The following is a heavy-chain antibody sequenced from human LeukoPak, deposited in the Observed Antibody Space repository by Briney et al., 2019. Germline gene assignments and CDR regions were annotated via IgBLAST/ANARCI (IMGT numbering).Heavy chain of an antibody. Sequence: GGSLRLSCAASGFIVSSNYMNWVRQAPGKGLEWVSVIYSGGGTYYADSVKDRFTISRDNSKNTLFLQMNSLRVEDSAVYYCTRVFAYSYGDFDNWGQGTLVAVSS. CDR1: GFIVSSNY. V-gene: IGHV3-66*01. CDR3: TRVFAYSYGDFDN. D-gene: IGHD5-18*01. J-gene: IGHJ4*02. CDR2: IYSGGGT.